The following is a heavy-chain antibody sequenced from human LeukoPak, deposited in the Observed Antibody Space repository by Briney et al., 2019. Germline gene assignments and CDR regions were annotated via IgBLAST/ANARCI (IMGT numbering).Heavy chain of an antibody. CDR3: ARDLGGWFDY. D-gene: IGHD6-19*01. CDR1: GFIFHDYA. Sequence: GGSLRLSCAASGFIFHDYAMHWVRQAPGKGLEWVSLISGDGTSTYYADSVKGRITISRDNSKNSLYLQMNSLRADDTALYYCARDLGGWFDYWGQGTLVTVSS. CDR2: ISGDGTST. J-gene: IGHJ4*02. V-gene: IGHV3-43*02.